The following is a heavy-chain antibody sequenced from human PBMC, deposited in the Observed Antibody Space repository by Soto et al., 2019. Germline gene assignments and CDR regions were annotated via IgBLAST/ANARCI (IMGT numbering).Heavy chain of an antibody. D-gene: IGHD2-8*01. CDR3: AAQGHCTNGVCSWNYGMDD. CDR2: IDPSDSYT. V-gene: IGHV5-10-1*01. Sequence: PGESLKISCKGSGYSFTSYWISWVRQMPGKGLEWMGRIDPSDSYTNYSPSFQGHVTISADKSISTAYLQWSSLKASDTAMYYCAAQGHCTNGVCSWNYGMDDWGQGTTVTVSS. J-gene: IGHJ6*02. CDR1: GYSFTSYW.